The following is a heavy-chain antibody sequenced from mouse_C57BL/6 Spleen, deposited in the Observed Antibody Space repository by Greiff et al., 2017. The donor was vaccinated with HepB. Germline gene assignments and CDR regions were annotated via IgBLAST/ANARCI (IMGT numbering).Heavy chain of an antibody. V-gene: IGHV5-4*03. CDR2: ISDGGSYT. J-gene: IGHJ1*03. D-gene: IGHD2-2*01. CDR1: GFTFSSYA. CDR3: ARAPLWLSGDWYVDV. Sequence: DVKLVESGGGLVKPGGSLKLSCAASGFTFSSYAMSWVRQTPEKRLEWVATISDGGSYTYYPDNVKGRFTISRDNAKNNLYLQMSHLKSEDTAMYYGARAPLWLSGDWYVDVWGTGTTVTVSS.